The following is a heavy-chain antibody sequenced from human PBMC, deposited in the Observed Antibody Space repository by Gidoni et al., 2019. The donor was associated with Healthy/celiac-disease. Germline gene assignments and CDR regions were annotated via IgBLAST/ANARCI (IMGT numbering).Heavy chain of an antibody. CDR3: ARGDILPYFDY. CDR1: GFPFSSYA. CDR2: ISYDGSNK. Sequence: QVQLVESGGGVVQPGRSLRLSCSASGFPFSSYAMHWVRQAPGKGLEWVAVISYDGSNKYYADSVKGRFTISRDNSKNTLYLQMNSLRAEDTAVYYCARGDILPYFDYWGQGTLVTVSS. J-gene: IGHJ4*02. V-gene: IGHV3-30*01. D-gene: IGHD3-9*01.